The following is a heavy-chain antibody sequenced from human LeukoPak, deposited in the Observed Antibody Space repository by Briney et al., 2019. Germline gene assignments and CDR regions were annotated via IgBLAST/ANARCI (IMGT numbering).Heavy chain of an antibody. CDR3: ARDRGGSYSAVDY. Sequence: GGPLRLSCAASGFTFSSYSLNWVRQAPGKGLERVSFISSSSITIYYADSVKGRFTISRDNAEKSLYLQMNSLRAEDTAVYYCARDRGGSYSAVDYWGQGTLVTVSS. CDR1: GFTFSSYS. V-gene: IGHV3-48*04. CDR2: ISSSSITI. J-gene: IGHJ4*02. D-gene: IGHD2-15*01.